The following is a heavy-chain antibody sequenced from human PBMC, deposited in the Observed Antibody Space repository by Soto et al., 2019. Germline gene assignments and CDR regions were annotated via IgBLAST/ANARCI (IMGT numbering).Heavy chain of an antibody. D-gene: IGHD2-21*01. CDR1: GGSISPYY. CDR2: INLSGTT. Sequence: QVQLQESGPGLVKPSETLSLTCTVSGGSISPYYWNWIRQSPGKGLEWIGNINLSGTTHYNPSLMSRVTISGDLSKNHFSLSLRSVTAADTAVYYCARTVWPLHAFDIWGQGTVVTVSP. V-gene: IGHV4-59*01. J-gene: IGHJ3*02. CDR3: ARTVWPLHAFDI.